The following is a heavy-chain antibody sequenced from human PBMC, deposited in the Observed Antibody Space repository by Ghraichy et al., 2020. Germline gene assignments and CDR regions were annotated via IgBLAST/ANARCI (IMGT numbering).Heavy chain of an antibody. V-gene: IGHV4-39*01. J-gene: IGHJ4*02. Sequence: GSLRLSCTVSGGSISSSSYYWGWIRQPPGKGLEWIGSIYYSGSTYYNPSLKSRVTISVDTSKNQFSLKLSSVTAADTAVYYCAGAFKQRYYDFWSGYYEPFDYWGQGTLVTVSS. CDR1: GGSISSSSYY. CDR2: IYYSGST. D-gene: IGHD3-3*01. CDR3: AGAFKQRYYDFWSGYYEPFDY.